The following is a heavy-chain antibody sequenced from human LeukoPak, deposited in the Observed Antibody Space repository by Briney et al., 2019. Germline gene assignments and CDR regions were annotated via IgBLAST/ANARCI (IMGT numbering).Heavy chain of an antibody. V-gene: IGHV3-15*01. Sequence: GGSLRLSCAASGFTISSYWMSWVRQAPGKGLEWVGRIKSKTDGGTTDYAAPVKGRSTISRDDSINTVYLQMNSLKTEDTAVYYCTIGAYYYGSDSYRGYYFDYWGQGTLVTVSS. CDR2: IKSKTDGGTT. CDR1: GFTISSYW. CDR3: TIGAYYYGSDSYRGYYFDY. D-gene: IGHD3-10*01. J-gene: IGHJ4*02.